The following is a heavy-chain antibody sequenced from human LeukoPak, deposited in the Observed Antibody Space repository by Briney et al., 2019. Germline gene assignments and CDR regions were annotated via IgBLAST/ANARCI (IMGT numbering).Heavy chain of an antibody. V-gene: IGHV3-30*04. CDR1: GFTFSRYA. CDR2: APHDGSDE. Sequence: GGSLRLSCAASGFTFSRYAMHWVRQAPGKGLEGVAVAPHDGSDEDYADSVKRRFTISIDNSKNTLNLQMNSLGPEDTALYYCATGALYAFDIWGQGTMVSVSS. J-gene: IGHJ3*02. CDR3: ATGALYAFDI.